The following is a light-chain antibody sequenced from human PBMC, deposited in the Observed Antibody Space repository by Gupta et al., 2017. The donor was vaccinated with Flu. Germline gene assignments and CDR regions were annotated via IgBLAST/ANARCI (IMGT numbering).Light chain of an antibody. CDR2: DAS. V-gene: IGKV1-33*01. Sequence: DIQMTQSPSSLSASVGDRVSITCQASQDISNYLSWYQLKPGKAPQVLIYDASNLEAGVPSRFSGGGSGTDFTFTISSLQPEDFATYFCQQDAELPLTFGGGTKVEI. J-gene: IGKJ4*01. CDR3: QQDAELPLT. CDR1: QDISNY.